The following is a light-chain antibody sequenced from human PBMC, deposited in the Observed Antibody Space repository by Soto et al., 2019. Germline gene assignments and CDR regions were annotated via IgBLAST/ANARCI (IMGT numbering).Light chain of an antibody. V-gene: IGLV2-14*01. CDR1: SSDVGNNNH. J-gene: IGLJ1*01. CDR3: NSQTRSGIRV. CDR2: EVS. Sequence: QSVLTQPDSVSGSPGQSITISCTGTSSDVGNNNHVSWYQHHPGKAPKLMIYEVSYRPSGVSNRFSASKSGYTASLTISWLQAEDEADYYCNSQTRSGIRVFGTGTKVTVL.